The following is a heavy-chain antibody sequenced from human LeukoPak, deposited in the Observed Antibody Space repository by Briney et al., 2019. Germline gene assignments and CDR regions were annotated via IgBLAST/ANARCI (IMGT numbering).Heavy chain of an antibody. J-gene: IGHJ4*02. V-gene: IGHV4-30-2*01. D-gene: IGHD1-14*01. CDR2: IYHSGNT. CDR1: GGSIVSGDSY. CDR3: AILSVTRGYFDH. Sequence: SETLSLTCTVSGGSIVSGDSYWTWIRQPPGKGLEFVGYIYHSGNTYYNSSLESRVTISVDRSKNQFSLKLKSVSAADTAVYYCAILSVTRGYFDHWGQGTLVFVSS.